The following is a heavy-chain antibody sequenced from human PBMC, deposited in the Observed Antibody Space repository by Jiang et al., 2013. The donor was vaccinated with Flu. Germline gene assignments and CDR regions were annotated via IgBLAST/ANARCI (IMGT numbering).Heavy chain of an antibody. D-gene: IGHD3-16*01. CDR3: AKGDYYYYAMDV. Sequence: GSGLVKPSETLSLSCTVSGGSISSTSSYWGWIRQPPGKGLEWIGSIYFSGTTYYNPSLKSRVTISVDTSRNQFSLKVRSVTAADTAMYYCAKGDYYYYAMDVWGQGTTVTV. J-gene: IGHJ6*02. V-gene: IGHV4-39*07. CDR1: GGSISSTSSY. CDR2: IYFSGTT.